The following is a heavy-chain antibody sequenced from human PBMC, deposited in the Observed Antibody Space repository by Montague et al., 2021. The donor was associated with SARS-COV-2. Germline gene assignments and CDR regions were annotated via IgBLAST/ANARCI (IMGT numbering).Heavy chain of an antibody. J-gene: IGHJ6*03. Sequence: SETLSLTCAVHGGSFSTYSWNWIRQPPGKGLEWIGEIHHGGSTNYNPSLKSRVTISADTSKNQFSLKLTSVAAADTAVYYCAGLSDGVVPSPILGVGPYYSYYCVDVWGKGTTVTVSS. D-gene: IGHD2-2*02. CDR3: AGLSDGVVPSPILGVGPYYSYYCVDV. CDR1: GGSFSTYS. V-gene: IGHV4-34*01. CDR2: IHHGGST.